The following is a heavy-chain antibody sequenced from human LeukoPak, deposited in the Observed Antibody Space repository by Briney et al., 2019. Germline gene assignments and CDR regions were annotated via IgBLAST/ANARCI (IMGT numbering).Heavy chain of an antibody. CDR1: GFTVSSNY. D-gene: IGHD3-9*01. Sequence: GGSLRLSCAASGFTVSSNYMSWVRQAPGKGLEWVSVIYSGGSTYYADSVKGRFTISRDNSKNTLYLQMNSLRAEDTAVYYCARGLSTYYDILTGYYTEGNYGMDVWGQGTTVTVSS. CDR2: IYSGGST. J-gene: IGHJ6*02. CDR3: ARGLSTYYDILTGYYTEGNYGMDV. V-gene: IGHV3-53*01.